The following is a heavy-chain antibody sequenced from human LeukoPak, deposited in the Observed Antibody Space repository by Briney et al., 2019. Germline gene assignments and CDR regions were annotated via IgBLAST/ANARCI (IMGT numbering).Heavy chain of an antibody. CDR2: TNQDGSMR. CDR1: GFTFSDSW. J-gene: IGHJ4*02. Sequence: GGSLRLSCATSGFTFSDSWMSWFRQAPGKGLEWVAITNQDGSMRFYVDSVKGRFTISRDNAKNSLYLYMNSLRVEDTAVYFCARASRSTSSECWGQGILVTVSS. CDR3: ARASRSTSSEC. D-gene: IGHD6-6*01. V-gene: IGHV3-7*01.